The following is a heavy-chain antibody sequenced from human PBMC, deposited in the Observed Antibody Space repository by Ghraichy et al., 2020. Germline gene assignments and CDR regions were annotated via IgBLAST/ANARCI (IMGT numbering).Heavy chain of an antibody. D-gene: IGHD3-9*01. V-gene: IGHV4-39*01. J-gene: IGHJ4*02. CDR3: ARHSTYYDILTGYRVPTDFDY. Sequence: SETLSLTCTVSGGSISSSSYYWGWIRQPPGKGLEWIGSIYYSGSTYYNPSLKSRVTISVDTSKNQFSLKLSSVTAADTAVYYCARHSTYYDILTGYRVPTDFDYWGQGTLVTVSS. CDR2: IYYSGST. CDR1: GGSISSSSYY.